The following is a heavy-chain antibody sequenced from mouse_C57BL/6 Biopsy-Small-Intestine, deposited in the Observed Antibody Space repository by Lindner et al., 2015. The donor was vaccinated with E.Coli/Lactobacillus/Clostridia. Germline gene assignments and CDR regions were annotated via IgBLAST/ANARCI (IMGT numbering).Heavy chain of an antibody. CDR2: LNSNTGAT. Sequence: SVKVSCKASGYTFTGYYMHWVRQAPGQTLEWMGWLNSNTGATKYAQKFQGRVTVTRDTSISTAYMELNSLRSDDTATYYCARGGTRSLEWLLFYWGQGTLVTVSS. CDR3: ARGGTRSLEWLLFY. D-gene: IGHD1-1*01. V-gene: IGHV1-19*01. J-gene: IGHJ4*01. CDR1: GYTFTGYY.